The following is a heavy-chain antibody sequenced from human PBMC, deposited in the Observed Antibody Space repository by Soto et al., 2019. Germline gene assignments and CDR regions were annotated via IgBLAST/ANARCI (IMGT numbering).Heavy chain of an antibody. Sequence: QVQLHESGSGLVKPSETLTLTCTVSGDSMGSGGYSWSWLRQPPGKGLEWIGYIYPSGNTYYNASLNSRVTISADKSKNQFFLKLTSVSAADTAVYYCARVDSKAFGRGFFDSWGQGTLVTVSS. V-gene: IGHV4-30-2*01. CDR1: GDSMGSGGYS. CDR3: ARVDSKAFGRGFFDS. D-gene: IGHD3-9*01. J-gene: IGHJ4*02. CDR2: IYPSGNT.